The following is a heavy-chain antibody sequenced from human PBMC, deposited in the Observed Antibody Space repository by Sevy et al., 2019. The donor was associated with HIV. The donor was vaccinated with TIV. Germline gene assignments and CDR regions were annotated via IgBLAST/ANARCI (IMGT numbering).Heavy chain of an antibody. V-gene: IGHV4-38-2*01. CDR2: IYHSGST. CDR1: GYSISSGYY. D-gene: IGHD3-22*01. Sequence: SETLSLTCAVSGYSISSGYYWGWIRQPPGKGLEWIGSIYHSGSTYNNPSLKSRVTISVETSKNQFSLKLSSVTAADTAVYYCARVYGGSSDREQGYYYYYYMDVWGKGTTVTVSS. CDR3: ARVYGGSSDREQGYYYYYYMDV. J-gene: IGHJ6*03.